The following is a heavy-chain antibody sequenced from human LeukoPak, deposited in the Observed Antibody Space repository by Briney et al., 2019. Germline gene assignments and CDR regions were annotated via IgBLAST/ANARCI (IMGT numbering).Heavy chain of an antibody. D-gene: IGHD2-2*01. V-gene: IGHV1-69*13. J-gene: IGHJ4*02. CDR2: IIPIFGTA. Sequence: ASVTVSCKASGGTFSSYAISWVRQAPGQGLEWKGGIIPIFGTANYAQKFQGRVTITADESTSTAYMELSSLRSDDTAVYYCVVVPAARFDYWGQGTLVTVSS. CDR3: VVVPAARFDY. CDR1: GGTFSSYA.